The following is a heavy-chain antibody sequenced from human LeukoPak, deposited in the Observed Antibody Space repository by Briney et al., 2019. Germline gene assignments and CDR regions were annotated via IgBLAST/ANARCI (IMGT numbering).Heavy chain of an antibody. CDR1: GGTFSSYA. CDR2: IIPIFGTA. D-gene: IGHD3-16*01. V-gene: IGHV1-69*06. Sequence: GSSVKVSCKASGGTFSSYAISWVRQAPGQGLEWMGGIIPIFGTANYAQKFQGRVTITADKSTSTAYMELRSLRSDDTAVYYCARGYSAQGGDCDYWGQGTLVTVSS. CDR3: ARGYSAQGGDCDY. J-gene: IGHJ4*02.